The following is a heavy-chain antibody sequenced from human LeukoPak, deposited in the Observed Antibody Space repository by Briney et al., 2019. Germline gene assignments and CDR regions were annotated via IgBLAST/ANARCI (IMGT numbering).Heavy chain of an antibody. V-gene: IGHV3-30*18. J-gene: IGHJ6*02. CDR2: VSFDGGKR. Sequence: GESLRLSCATSGFTFSTFGMHWVRQAPGKGLEWVAMVSFDGGKRYYGDSVKGRFSISRDNSKNTLYLQMNSLRAEDTAIYYCAKENSYGLYYYYGMDVWGQGTTVTVSS. CDR1: GFTFSTFG. CDR3: AKENSYGLYYYYGMDV. D-gene: IGHD5-18*01.